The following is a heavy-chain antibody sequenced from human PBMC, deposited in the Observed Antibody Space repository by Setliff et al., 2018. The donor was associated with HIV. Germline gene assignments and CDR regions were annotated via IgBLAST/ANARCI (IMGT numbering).Heavy chain of an antibody. Sequence: SVKVSCKASRGTSSTHAMNWVRQAPGQGLEWMGQISSILEITDYAQKFQGRLTITADEPTNTIYMELSGLRSEDTAVYYCATYHYYDSSAYFIDLYYLDYWGQGTLVTVSS. D-gene: IGHD3-22*01. J-gene: IGHJ4*02. V-gene: IGHV1-69*10. CDR1: RGTSSTHA. CDR3: ATYHYYDSSAYFIDLYYLDY. CDR2: ISSILEIT.